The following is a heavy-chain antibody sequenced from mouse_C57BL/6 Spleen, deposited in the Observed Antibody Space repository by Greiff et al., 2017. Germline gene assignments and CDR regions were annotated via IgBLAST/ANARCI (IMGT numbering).Heavy chain of an antibody. Sequence: VQLQQSGAELARPGASVKLSCKASGYTFTSYGIRWVKQRTGQGLEWIGEIYPTSGYTYYNEKFKGKATLTVDKSSSTAYMALRSLTSEDTALYFWARAEVYDGYYGFAYWGPGTLVPVSA. D-gene: IGHD2-3*01. CDR1: GYTFTSYG. J-gene: IGHJ3*01. CDR2: IYPTSGYT. CDR3: ARAEVYDGYYGFAY. V-gene: IGHV1-81*01.